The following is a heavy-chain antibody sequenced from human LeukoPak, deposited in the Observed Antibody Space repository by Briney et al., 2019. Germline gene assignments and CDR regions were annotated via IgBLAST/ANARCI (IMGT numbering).Heavy chain of an antibody. CDR1: GGSISSSSYY. D-gene: IGHD6-19*01. CDR2: IYYSVNT. V-gene: IGHV4-39*01. CDR3: ARLRFSSGWNFDY. J-gene: IGHJ4*02. Sequence: SETLSLTCTVSGGSISSSSYYWGWIRQPPGKGLEWTGSIYYSVNTYYNPSLKSRVTISVDTSKNQFSLNLSSVTAADTAVYYCARLRFSSGWNFDYWGQGTLVTVSS.